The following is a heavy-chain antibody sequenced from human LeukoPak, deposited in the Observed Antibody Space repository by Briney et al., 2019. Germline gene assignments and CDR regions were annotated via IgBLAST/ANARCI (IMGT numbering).Heavy chain of an antibody. Sequence: SETLSLTCTVSGGSISSGGYYWSWIRQHPGKGLEWIGYIYYSGSTYYNPSLKSRVTISVDTSKNQFSLKLSSVTAADTAVYYCARQGMATKDYWGQGTLVTVSS. CDR3: ARQGMATKDY. CDR2: IYYSGST. V-gene: IGHV4-31*03. CDR1: GGSISSGGYY. J-gene: IGHJ4*02. D-gene: IGHD5-24*01.